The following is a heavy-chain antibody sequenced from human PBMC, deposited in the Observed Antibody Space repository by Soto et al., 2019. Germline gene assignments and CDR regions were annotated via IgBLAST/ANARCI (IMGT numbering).Heavy chain of an antibody. D-gene: IGHD4-17*01. CDR2: IGTAGDT. CDR3: ARGEKGDYGDYLSYYYMDV. Sequence: GGSLRLSCAASGFTFSSYDMHWVRQATGKGLEWVSAIGTAGDTYYPGSVKGRFTISRENAKNSLYLQMNSLRAGDTAVYYCARGEKGDYGDYLSYYYMDVWGKGTTVTVS. J-gene: IGHJ6*03. V-gene: IGHV3-13*01. CDR1: GFTFSSYD.